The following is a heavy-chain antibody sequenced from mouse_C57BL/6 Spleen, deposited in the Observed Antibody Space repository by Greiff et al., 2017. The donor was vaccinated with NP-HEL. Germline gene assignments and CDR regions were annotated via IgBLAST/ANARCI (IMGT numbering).Heavy chain of an antibody. CDR3: ARSYYDYDLYAMDY. J-gene: IGHJ4*01. Sequence: EVPLQQSGPELVKPGASVKIPCKASGYTFTDYNMDWVKQSHGKSLEWIGDINPNNGGTIYNQKFKGKATLTVDKSSSTAYMELRSLTSEDTAVYYCARSYYDYDLYAMDYWGQGTSVTVSS. D-gene: IGHD2-4*01. CDR2: INPNNGGT. V-gene: IGHV1-18*01. CDR1: GYTFTDYN.